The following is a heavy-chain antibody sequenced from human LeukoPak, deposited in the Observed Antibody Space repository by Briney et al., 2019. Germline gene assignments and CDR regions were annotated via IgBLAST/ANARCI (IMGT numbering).Heavy chain of an antibody. J-gene: IGHJ4*02. CDR3: ARGRWVAARRPFDY. Sequence: SETLSLTCTVAGGSISSSSYYWGWIRQPPGKGLEWIGSIYYSGSTYYNPSLKSRVTISVDTSKNQFSLKLSSVTAADTAVYYCARGRWVAARRPFDYWGQGTLDTVSS. CDR1: GGSISSSSYY. CDR2: IYYSGST. V-gene: IGHV4-39*07. D-gene: IGHD6-6*01.